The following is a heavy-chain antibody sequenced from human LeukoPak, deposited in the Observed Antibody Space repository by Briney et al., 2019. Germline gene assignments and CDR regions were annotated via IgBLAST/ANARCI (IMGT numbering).Heavy chain of an antibody. CDR2: ISFDGTNK. Sequence: PGGSLRLSCAVSGFTFSSYAMHWVRQAPGKGLEWVAVISFDGTNKYYADLVKGRFTISKDHAKHTLYLQMNSLRTEDTAVYYCARDRYHGDRYYYYYGMDVWGQGTTVTVSS. CDR1: GFTFSSYA. V-gene: IGHV3-30*01. J-gene: IGHJ6*02. D-gene: IGHD4-17*01. CDR3: ARDRYHGDRYYYYYGMDV.